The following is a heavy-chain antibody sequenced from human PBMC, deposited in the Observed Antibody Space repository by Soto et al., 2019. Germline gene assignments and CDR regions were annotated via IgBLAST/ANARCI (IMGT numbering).Heavy chain of an antibody. CDR3: AMSIVVVTALDY. CDR1: GYTFTSYA. Sequence: QVQLVQSGAEEKKPGASVKVSCKASGYTFTSYAMHWVRQAPGQRLEWMGWINAGNGNTKYSQKFQGRVTITRDTSASTAYTELSSLRSEDTAVYYCAMSIVVVTALDYWGQGTLVTVSS. V-gene: IGHV1-3*05. D-gene: IGHD2-21*02. CDR2: INAGNGNT. J-gene: IGHJ4*02.